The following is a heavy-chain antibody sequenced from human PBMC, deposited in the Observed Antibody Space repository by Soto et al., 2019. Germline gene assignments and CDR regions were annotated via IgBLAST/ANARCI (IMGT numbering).Heavy chain of an antibody. D-gene: IGHD2-21*02. Sequence: SVNVYFXTSGTTFTCHHMDWVRQAPGQGLEWMCLIELDIGDTKYEQKFQGRVTSTSDTSINTDYMELRGMRSHDTAVYYRALDPTGTAGFDDWGQGTLLTVSS. J-gene: IGHJ4*02. V-gene: IGHV1-2*02. CDR3: ALDPTGTAGFDD. CDR1: GTTFTCHH. CDR2: IELDIGDT.